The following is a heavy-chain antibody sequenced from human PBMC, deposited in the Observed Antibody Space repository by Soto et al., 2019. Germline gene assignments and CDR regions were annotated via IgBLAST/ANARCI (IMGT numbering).Heavy chain of an antibody. D-gene: IGHD4-17*01. CDR1: GFTFSNYG. CDR2: IWYDGSNK. CDR3: ARDRVTYGDYTAAWFDP. Sequence: QVQLVESGGGVVQPGRSLRLSCAACGFTFSNYGMHWVRQAPGKGLEWVAVIWYDGSNKYHADSVKGRFAISRDNSKNTLYLQMNSLRAEDTAVYYCARDRVTYGDYTAAWFDPWGQGTLVTVSS. V-gene: IGHV3-33*01. J-gene: IGHJ5*02.